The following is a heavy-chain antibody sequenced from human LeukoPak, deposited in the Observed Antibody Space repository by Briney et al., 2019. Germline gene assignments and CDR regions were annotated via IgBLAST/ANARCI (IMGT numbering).Heavy chain of an antibody. Sequence: QPGGSLRLSCAASGFTVSINYMTWIRQAPGKGLERVSIIHSGGTTYYADAVKGRFTISRDDSKNTLYLQMNSLRAENTAVYYCARDSPDRGYTYALDYWGQGTLVTASS. CDR1: GFTVSINY. CDR2: IHSGGTT. CDR3: ARDSPDRGYTYALDY. V-gene: IGHV3-66*01. J-gene: IGHJ4*02. D-gene: IGHD5-18*01.